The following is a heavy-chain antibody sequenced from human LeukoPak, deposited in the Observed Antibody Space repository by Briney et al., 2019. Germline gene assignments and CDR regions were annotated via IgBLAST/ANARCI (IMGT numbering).Heavy chain of an antibody. CDR3: XXXXXXXXXXXXXXXXXI. CDR2: ISGSGGST. V-gene: IGHV3-23*01. Sequence: XNXARQAPGXGLXWVSLISGSGGSTYYADSVXGRFTISRDNSXXTLYLQMNSLRAEDTAVFYXXXXXXXXXXXXXXXXXXIWGXXXXXXVSS. J-gene: IGHJ4*03.